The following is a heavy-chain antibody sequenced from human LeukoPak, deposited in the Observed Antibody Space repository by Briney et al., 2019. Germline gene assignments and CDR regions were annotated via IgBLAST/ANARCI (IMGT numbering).Heavy chain of an antibody. J-gene: IGHJ4*02. D-gene: IGHD5-12*01. CDR2: ISGSGGST. Sequence: GGSLRPSCAASGFTFSSYAMSWVRQAPGKGLEWVSAISGSGGSTYYADSVKGRFTISRDNSKNTLYLQMNSLRAEDTAVYYCAKDLRGYSGYDYWGQGTLVTVSS. V-gene: IGHV3-23*01. CDR3: AKDLRGYSGYDY. CDR1: GFTFSSYA.